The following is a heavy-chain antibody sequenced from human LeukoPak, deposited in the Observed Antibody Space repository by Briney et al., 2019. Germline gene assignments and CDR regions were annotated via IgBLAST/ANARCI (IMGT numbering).Heavy chain of an antibody. D-gene: IGHD3-22*01. V-gene: IGHV4-38-2*02. CDR3: VRGDDSSGYFRNAFDI. Sequence: SETLSLTCTVSGYSISSGYYWGWIRQPPGKGLEWIGSIYHSGSTYYNPSLKSRVTISVDTSKNQFSLKLSSVTAADTAVYYCVRGDDSSGYFRNAFDIWGQGTMVTVSS. CDR1: GYSISSGYY. CDR2: IYHSGST. J-gene: IGHJ3*02.